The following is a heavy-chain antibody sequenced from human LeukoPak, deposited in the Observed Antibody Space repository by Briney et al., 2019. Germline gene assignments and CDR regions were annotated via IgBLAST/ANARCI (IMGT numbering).Heavy chain of an antibody. D-gene: IGHD6-13*01. J-gene: IGHJ6*03. V-gene: IGHV4-61*02. CDR3: ARVIAAAGSYYYYYYMDV. Sequence: SETLSLTCTVSGGSISSGSYYWSWIRQPAGKGLEWIGRIYTSGSTNYNPSLKGRVTISVDTSKNQFSLKLSSVTAADTAVYYCARVIAAAGSYYYYYYMDVWGKGTTVTVSS. CDR1: GGSISSGSYY. CDR2: IYTSGST.